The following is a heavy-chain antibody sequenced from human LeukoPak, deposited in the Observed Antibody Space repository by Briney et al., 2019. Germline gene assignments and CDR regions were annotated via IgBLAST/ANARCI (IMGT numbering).Heavy chain of an antibody. CDR2: ISAYNGNT. J-gene: IGHJ4*02. CDR3: ARDPGYDILTGYSHYFDY. D-gene: IGHD3-9*01. CDR1: GYTFTSYG. Sequence: ASVKVSCKASGYTFTSYGISWVRQAPGQGLEWMGWISAYNGNTNYAQKLQGRVTMTTDTSTSTAYMELGSLRSDDTAVYYCARDPGYDILTGYSHYFDYWGQGTLVTVSS. V-gene: IGHV1-18*01.